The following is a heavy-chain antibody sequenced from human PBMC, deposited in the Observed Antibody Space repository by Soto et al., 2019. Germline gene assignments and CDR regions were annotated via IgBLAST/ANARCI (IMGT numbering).Heavy chain of an antibody. Sequence: QVQLVESGGGLVKPGGSLRLSCAASGFTFSDYYMSWIRQAPGKGLEWVSYISSSGSTIYYADSVKGRFTISRDNAKNSLYLQMNSLRAEDTAVYYCARDGTIFEVGVYYYYYYMDVWGKRTTVTFSS. CDR1: GFTFSDYY. CDR2: ISSSGSTI. D-gene: IGHD3-3*01. J-gene: IGHJ6*03. V-gene: IGHV3-11*01. CDR3: ARDGTIFEVGVYYYYYYMDV.